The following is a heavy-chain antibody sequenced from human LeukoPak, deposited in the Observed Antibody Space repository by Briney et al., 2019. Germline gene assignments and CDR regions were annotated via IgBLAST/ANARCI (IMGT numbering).Heavy chain of an antibody. V-gene: IGHV3-30*18. CDR1: GFTFSSYG. CDR3: AKERTYSSGWYPLPRFDP. CDR2: ISYDGSNK. D-gene: IGHD6-19*01. Sequence: GGSLRLSCAASGFTFSSYGMHWVRQAPGKGLEWVAVISYDGSNKYYADSVKGRFTISRDNSKNTLYLQMNSLRAEDTVVYYCAKERTYSSGWYPLPRFDPWGQGTLVTVSS. J-gene: IGHJ5*02.